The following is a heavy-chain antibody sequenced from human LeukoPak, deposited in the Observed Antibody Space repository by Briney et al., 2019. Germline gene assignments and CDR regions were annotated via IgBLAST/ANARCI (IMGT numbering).Heavy chain of an antibody. J-gene: IGHJ4*02. CDR1: GYTFSSYG. CDR3: ARHSGSGWQALGY. Sequence: ASVKVSCKASGYTFSSYGISWVRQAPGIGLEWMGWTSYNGNTNYAQKFQDRVTMTTDTSTTTAYMELRSLESDDTAVYYCARHSGSGWQALGYWGQGTLVTVSS. D-gene: IGHD6-19*01. V-gene: IGHV1-18*04. CDR2: TSYNGNT.